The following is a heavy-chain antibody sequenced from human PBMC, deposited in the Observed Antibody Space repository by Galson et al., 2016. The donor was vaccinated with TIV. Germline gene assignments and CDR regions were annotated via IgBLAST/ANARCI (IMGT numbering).Heavy chain of an antibody. D-gene: IGHD1-26*01. CDR1: GFSFRNYV. V-gene: IGHV3-23*01. J-gene: IGHJ3*01. CDR3: AKVGKSGDYSWDAFDV. CDR2: LSLSGTYT. Sequence: SLRLSCAASGFSFRNYVMSWVRLAPGKGLEWVSSLSLSGTYTYYADSVKGRFTISRGNSKYTLFLHLNSLRAGDTAVYYCAKVGKSGDYSWDAFDVWGQGTVVTVSS.